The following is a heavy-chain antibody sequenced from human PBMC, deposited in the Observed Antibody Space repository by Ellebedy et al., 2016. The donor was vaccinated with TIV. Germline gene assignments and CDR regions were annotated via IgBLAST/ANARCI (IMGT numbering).Heavy chain of an antibody. CDR3: AKELLGAFDI. CDR1: GFTFSSYA. CDR2: ISGSGGST. D-gene: IGHD2-15*01. V-gene: IGHV3-23*01. Sequence: GESLKISXAASGFTFSSYAMSWVRQAPGKGLEWVSAISGSGGSTYYADSVKGRFTISRDNSKNTLYLQMNSLRAEDTAVYYCAKELLGAFDIWGQGTMVTVSS. J-gene: IGHJ3*02.